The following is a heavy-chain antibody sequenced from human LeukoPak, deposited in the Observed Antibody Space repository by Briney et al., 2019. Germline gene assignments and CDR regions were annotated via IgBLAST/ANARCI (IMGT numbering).Heavy chain of an antibody. CDR2: MNPNSGNT. J-gene: IGHJ5*02. Sequence: ASVKVSCKASGYTFTSYDINWVRQATGQGLEWMGWMNPNSGNTGYAQKFQGGVTMTRNTSISTAYTELSSLRSEDTAVYYCARGGVGYCSSTSCYSPVWFDPWGQGTLVTVSS. V-gene: IGHV1-8*01. CDR3: ARGGVGYCSSTSCYSPVWFDP. CDR1: GYTFTSYD. D-gene: IGHD2-2*03.